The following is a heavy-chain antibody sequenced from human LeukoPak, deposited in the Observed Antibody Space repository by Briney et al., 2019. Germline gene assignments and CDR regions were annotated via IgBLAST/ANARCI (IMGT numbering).Heavy chain of an antibody. CDR1: RFTVSDNY. D-gene: IGHD1-26*01. V-gene: IGHV3-66*01. CDR3: ARVIVGTTTRLDYFDY. CDR2: IYSGGNT. Sequence: GGSLRLSCAASRFTVSDNYMSWVRQAPGKGLEWVSIIYSGGNTYYADSVKGRFTVSRDNSKNTLYLQMNSLRAEDTAVYYCARVIVGTTTRLDYFDYWGQGTLVTVSS. J-gene: IGHJ4*02.